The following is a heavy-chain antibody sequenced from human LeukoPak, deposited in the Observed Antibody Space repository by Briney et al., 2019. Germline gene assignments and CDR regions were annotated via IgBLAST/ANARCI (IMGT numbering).Heavy chain of an antibody. Sequence: SXRLXCAASGFTVSSSHRTWVGQTPGXGLVWVSVTYSGGNTYYADSVKGRFTISRDNSRNTLYLQMSSLRVEDTAIYYCARDGDDYVWGSYRNSNWFDPWGQGTLVTVSS. D-gene: IGHD3-16*02. CDR3: ARDGDDYVWGSYRNSNWFDP. V-gene: IGHV3-53*01. CDR2: TYSGGNT. J-gene: IGHJ5*02. CDR1: GFTVSSSH.